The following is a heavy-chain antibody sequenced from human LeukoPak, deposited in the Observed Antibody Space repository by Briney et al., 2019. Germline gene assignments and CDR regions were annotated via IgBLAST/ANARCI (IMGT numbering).Heavy chain of an antibody. J-gene: IGHJ4*02. CDR1: GGSFSGYY. Sequence: PSETLSLTCAVYGGSFSGYYWSWIRQPPGKGLEWIGEINHSGSTNYNPSLKSRVTISVDKSKKQFSLKLTSVTAADTAVYYCARASHDYGDYSHFDYWGQGTLVTVSA. CDR2: INHSGST. V-gene: IGHV4-34*01. D-gene: IGHD4-17*01. CDR3: ARASHDYGDYSHFDY.